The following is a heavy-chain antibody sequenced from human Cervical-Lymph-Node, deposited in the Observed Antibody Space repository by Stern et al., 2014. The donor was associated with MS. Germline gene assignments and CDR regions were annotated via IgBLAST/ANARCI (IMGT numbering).Heavy chain of an antibody. CDR3: PRVQRERRALDPFDP. D-gene: IGHD1-1*01. CDR2: TSQNPVTT. CDR1: GFSFTTHY. V-gene: IGHV1-46*03. Sequence: QLVQSGAEVKKPVASVNVSCEASGFSFTTHYMHWIRQAPGEGLEWVGMTSQNPVTTRYARQFQGRVIITRDTSTSTIYMELTGLRSEDTALYFCPRVQRERRALDPFDPWGQGTLVTVSS. J-gene: IGHJ5*02.